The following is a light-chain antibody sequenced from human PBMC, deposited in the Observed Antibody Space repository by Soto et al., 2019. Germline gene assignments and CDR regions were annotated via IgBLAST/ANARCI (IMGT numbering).Light chain of an antibody. Sequence: EIVLTQSPATLSLSPGERATLSCRASQSVGGYLDWYQQKPGQAPRLLIYDASNRAGGIPARLSGSGSGTDFTLTISSLEPEDLAVYYCHQRSNWPPLTFGGGTKVEIK. CDR1: QSVGGY. J-gene: IGKJ4*01. CDR2: DAS. CDR3: HQRSNWPPLT. V-gene: IGKV3-11*01.